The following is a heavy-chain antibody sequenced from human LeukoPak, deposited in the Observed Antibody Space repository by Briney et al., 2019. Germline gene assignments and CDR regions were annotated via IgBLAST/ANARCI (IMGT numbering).Heavy chain of an antibody. V-gene: IGHV3-53*01. CDR1: GFTFSSYG. CDR2: IYSGGST. J-gene: IGHJ3*02. Sequence: GGSLRLSCAASGFTFSSYGMHWVRQAPGKGLEWVSVIYSGGSTYYADSVKGRFTISRDNSKNTLYLQMNSLRAEDTAVYYCARARAPNAFDIWGQGTMVTVSS. CDR3: ARARAPNAFDI.